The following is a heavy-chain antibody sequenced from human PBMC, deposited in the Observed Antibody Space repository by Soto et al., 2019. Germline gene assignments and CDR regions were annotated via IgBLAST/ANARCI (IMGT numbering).Heavy chain of an antibody. V-gene: IGHV1-69*02. CDR1: GGTFSSYT. D-gene: IGHD5-12*01. J-gene: IGHJ4*02. CDR3: ARARDGYNYPSDY. Sequence: QVQLVQSGAEVKKPGSSVKVSCKASGGTFSSYTISWVRQAPGQGLEWMGRIIPILGIANYAQKFQGRVTITADKSTSTAYMELSSLRSEDTAVYYCARARDGYNYPSDYWGQGTLVTVSS. CDR2: IIPILGIA.